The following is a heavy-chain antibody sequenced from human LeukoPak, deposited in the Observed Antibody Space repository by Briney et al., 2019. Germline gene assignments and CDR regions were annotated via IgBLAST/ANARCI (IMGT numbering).Heavy chain of an antibody. J-gene: IGHJ4*02. Sequence: QRGGSLRLPCAASVFPLSCYAMQGAPRARGGGVVWVSFICANDGNTYYADAVKGRFTISRDNSKDTLYLQMDSLRAEDTAVYYCAREPISIAAAGTNLDYWGQGTLVTVSS. D-gene: IGHD6-13*01. CDR3: AREPISIAAAGTNLDY. V-gene: IGHV3-23*01. CDR1: VFPLSCYA. CDR2: ICANDGNT.